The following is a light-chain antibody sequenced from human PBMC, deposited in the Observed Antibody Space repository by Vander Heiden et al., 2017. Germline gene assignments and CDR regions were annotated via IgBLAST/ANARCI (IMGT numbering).Light chain of an antibody. Sequence: IQMTQSPSTLSASVGDRVTITCRASQTLSNWLAWYQQKPGRAPKRLIYQASILENGVPSRFSGAGSGTEFTLTISSLQPDDFATYYCQQYNSYSVWTFGQGTKVEIK. CDR1: QTLSNW. CDR3: QQYNSYSVWT. V-gene: IGKV1-5*03. CDR2: QAS. J-gene: IGKJ1*01.